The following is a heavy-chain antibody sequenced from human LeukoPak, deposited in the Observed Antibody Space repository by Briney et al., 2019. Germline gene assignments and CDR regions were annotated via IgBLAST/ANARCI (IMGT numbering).Heavy chain of an antibody. J-gene: IGHJ4*02. CDR2: INPNSGCT. CDR1: VYTFTGYY. CDR3: AREYFDY. Sequence: ASVKVSCKASVYTFTGYYMHWVRQAPGQGREWMGWINPNSGCTNYAQKFQGRVTMTRDTSISTAYMELSRLRSDDTAVYYCAREYFDYWGQGTLVTVSS. V-gene: IGHV1-2*02.